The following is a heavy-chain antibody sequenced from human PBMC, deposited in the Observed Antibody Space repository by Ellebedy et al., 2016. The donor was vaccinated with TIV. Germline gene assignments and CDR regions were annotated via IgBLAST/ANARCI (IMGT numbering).Heavy chain of an antibody. CDR2: IHYDGSNK. J-gene: IGHJ6*02. Sequence: GESLKISCAASGFTFSSYGMHWVRQVPGKGLEWVAVIHYDGSNKYYADSVKGRFTISSDNSKNTLYLQMNSLRAEDTAVYYCAKDLLGGVVIIEPGGMDVWGQGTTVTVSS. V-gene: IGHV3-30*02. CDR3: AKDLLGGVVIIEPGGMDV. D-gene: IGHD3-3*01. CDR1: GFTFSSYG.